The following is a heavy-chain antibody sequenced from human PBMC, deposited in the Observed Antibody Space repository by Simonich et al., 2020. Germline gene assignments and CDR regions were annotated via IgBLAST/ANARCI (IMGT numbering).Heavy chain of an antibody. CDR3: ARPLGIVWAFDI. V-gene: IGHV4-34*01. Sequence: QVQLQQWGAGLLKPSETLSLTCAVYGGSFSGYYWSWIRQPPGKGLEWIGETNHSGNTNYNPSLKRRVPNSVDTSKNQFSLKLSSVTAADTAVYYCARPLGIVWAFDIWGQGTMVTVSS. CDR2: TNHSGNT. CDR1: GGSFSGYY. D-gene: IGHD3-16*01. J-gene: IGHJ3*02.